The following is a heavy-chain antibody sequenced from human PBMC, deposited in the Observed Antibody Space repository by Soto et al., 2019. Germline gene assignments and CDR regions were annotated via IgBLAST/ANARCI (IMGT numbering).Heavy chain of an antibody. Sequence: QVQLVESGGGVVQPGRSLRLSCAAYGFTFNNYGMHWVRHAPGKGLEWLAVIWNDGSNRSYANSVKGRFTISRDNSKNTLYLQMSSLRAEDTAVYYCARRQIPPPTRGAANARGGMDVWGQGTTVTVSS. V-gene: IGHV3-33*01. J-gene: IGHJ6*02. D-gene: IGHD6-13*01. CDR1: GFTFNNYG. CDR2: IWNDGSNR. CDR3: ARRQIPPPTRGAANARGGMDV.